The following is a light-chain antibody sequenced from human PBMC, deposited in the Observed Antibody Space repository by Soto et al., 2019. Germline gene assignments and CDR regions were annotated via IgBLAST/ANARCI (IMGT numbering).Light chain of an antibody. J-gene: IGKJ2*01. Sequence: DVLMTQSPLSLPVTLGQPASISCWSSRSLAYIDGNTYLNWFQQRPGQSPRRLIYNVSIRDSGVRDRFSGSWSGSAFTMKISRVEAEDVAVYYCMQGAHWPPYTFGQGTKLEIK. CDR2: NVS. CDR3: MQGAHWPPYT. V-gene: IGKV2-30*01. CDR1: RSLAYIDGNTY.